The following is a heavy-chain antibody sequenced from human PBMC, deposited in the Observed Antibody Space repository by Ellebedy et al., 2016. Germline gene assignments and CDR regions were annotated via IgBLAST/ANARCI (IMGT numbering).Heavy chain of an antibody. Sequence: GESLKISCAASGFTFSSYAMHWVRQAPGKGLEWVAVISYDGSNKYYADSVKGRFTISRDNSKNTLYLQMNSLRAEDTAVYYCAREMEYSSSPWFDPWGQGTLVTVSS. J-gene: IGHJ5*02. CDR2: ISYDGSNK. CDR1: GFTFSSYA. V-gene: IGHV3-30-3*01. D-gene: IGHD6-13*01. CDR3: AREMEYSSSPWFDP.